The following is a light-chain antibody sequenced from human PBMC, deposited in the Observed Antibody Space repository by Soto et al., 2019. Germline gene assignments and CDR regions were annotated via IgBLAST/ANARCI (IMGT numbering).Light chain of an antibody. J-gene: IGLJ7*02. CDR2: DVS. CDR1: SSDVGGYNY. Sequence: QSALTQPASVSGSPGQSITISCTGTSSDVGGYNYVSWYQQHPGKAPKLMIYDVSNRPSGVSNRFSGSKSGNTASLTISGLQAEDEADYYCSSYTSSSTLAVFGGGTQLTA. V-gene: IGLV2-14*01. CDR3: SSYTSSSTLAV.